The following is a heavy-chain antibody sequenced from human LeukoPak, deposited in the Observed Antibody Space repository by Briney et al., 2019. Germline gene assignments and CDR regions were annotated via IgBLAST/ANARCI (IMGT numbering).Heavy chain of an antibody. CDR1: GGSFSGYY. CDR3: ARSSYGDYKKFDY. V-gene: IGHV4-34*01. Sequence: SETLFLTCAVYGGSFSGYYWSWIRQPPGKGLEWIGEINHSGSTNYNPSLKSRVTISVDTSKNQFSLKLSSVTAADTAVYYCARSSYGDYKKFDYWGQGTLVTVSS. CDR2: INHSGST. D-gene: IGHD4-17*01. J-gene: IGHJ4*02.